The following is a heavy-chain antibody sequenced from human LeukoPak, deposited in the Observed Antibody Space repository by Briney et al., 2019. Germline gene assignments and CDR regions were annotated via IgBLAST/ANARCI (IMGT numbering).Heavy chain of an antibody. CDR3: ARRLGGSGSYYY. D-gene: IGHD3-10*01. J-gene: IGHJ4*02. Sequence: KPSETLSLTCSASGGSISSSIYYWGWIRQPPGKGLEWIGSIYYSGSTYYNPSLKSRVTISVDTSENQFSLKLRSVTAADTAVYYCARRLGGSGSYYYWGQGTLVTVSS. CDR1: GGSISSSIYY. CDR2: IYYSGST. V-gene: IGHV4-39*01.